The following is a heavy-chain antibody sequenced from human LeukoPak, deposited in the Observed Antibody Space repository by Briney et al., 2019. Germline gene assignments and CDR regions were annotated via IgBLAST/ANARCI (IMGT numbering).Heavy chain of an antibody. D-gene: IGHD2-15*01. V-gene: IGHV1-8*01. J-gene: IGHJ5*02. CDR2: MNPNSGNR. Sequence: ASVKVSCKASGYTFTSYDINWVRQATGQGLEWMGWMNPNSGNRGYAQKFQGRVTMTRNTSIRTDYLELSSLRSEDPAVYYCARGTRYCSGGSCYFWFDPWGQGTLVTVSS. CDR3: ARGTRYCSGGSCYFWFDP. CDR1: GYTFTSYD.